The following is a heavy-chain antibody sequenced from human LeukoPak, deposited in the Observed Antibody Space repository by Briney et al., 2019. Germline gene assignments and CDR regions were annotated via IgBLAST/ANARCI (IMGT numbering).Heavy chain of an antibody. Sequence: SETLSLTCTVSGGSISSGGYYWSWIRQPPGKGLEWIGYIYHSGSTYYNPSLKSRVTISVDRSKNQFSLKLSSVTAADTAVYYCARTPGGWSGYYDAFDIWGQGTMVTVSS. CDR2: IYHSGST. V-gene: IGHV4-30-2*01. D-gene: IGHD3-3*01. CDR1: GGSISSGGYY. CDR3: ARTPGGWSGYYDAFDI. J-gene: IGHJ3*02.